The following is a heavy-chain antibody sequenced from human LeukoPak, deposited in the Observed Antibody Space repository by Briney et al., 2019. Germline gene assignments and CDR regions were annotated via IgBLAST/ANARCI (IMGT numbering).Heavy chain of an antibody. V-gene: IGHV1-69*02. CDR2: IIPILGIA. CDR3: ARGSYPTDYYYYMDV. J-gene: IGHJ6*03. Sequence: GASVKVSCKASGGTFSSYTISWVRQAPGQGLEWMGRIIPILGIANYAQKFQGRVTITADKSMSTAYMELSSLRSEDTAVYYCARGSYPTDYYYYMDVWGKGTTVTVS. CDR1: GGTFSSYT.